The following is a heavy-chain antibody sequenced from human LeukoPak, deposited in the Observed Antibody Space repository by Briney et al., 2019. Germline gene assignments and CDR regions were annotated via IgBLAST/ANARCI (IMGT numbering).Heavy chain of an antibody. J-gene: IGHJ3*02. Sequence: ASVKVSCKASGYTFTTYGISWVRQAPGQGLEWMGWISTYNDNTNYAQKLQGRVTMTTDTSTSTAYMELRSLRSDDTAVYYCARDRVTMTDYASFDIWGQGTVVTVSS. CDR1: GYTFTTYG. CDR2: ISTYNDNT. CDR3: ARDRVTMTDYASFDI. V-gene: IGHV1-18*01. D-gene: IGHD3-22*01.